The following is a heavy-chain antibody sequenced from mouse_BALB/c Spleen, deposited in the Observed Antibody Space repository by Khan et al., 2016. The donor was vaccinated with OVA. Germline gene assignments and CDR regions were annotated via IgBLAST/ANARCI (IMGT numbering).Heavy chain of an antibody. J-gene: IGHJ2*01. Sequence: QVRLQQSGAELAKPGASVKMSCKASGYTFINYWILWVKQRPGQGLEWIGYINPSTGYTEYNQNFKDKATLTADKSSSTAYMQLSSLTSEDSAVYYCARRGLRWDFDCRGQGTTLTVSS. D-gene: IGHD1-1*01. V-gene: IGHV1-7*01. CDR3: ARRGLRWDFDC. CDR1: GYTFINYW. CDR2: INPSTGYT.